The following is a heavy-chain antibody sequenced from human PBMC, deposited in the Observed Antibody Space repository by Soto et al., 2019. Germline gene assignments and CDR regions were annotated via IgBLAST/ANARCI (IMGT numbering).Heavy chain of an antibody. J-gene: IGHJ4*02. Sequence: QVQLQQWGAGLLKPSETLSLTCAVYGGSLSGYYWSWIRQPPGKGLEWIGEINHSGSTNYNPSLKSRVTISVDTSKNQFSLKLSSVTAADTAVYYCARVGYYYDSSGYYWGQGTLVTVSS. CDR3: ARVGYYYDSSGYY. V-gene: IGHV4-34*01. CDR1: GGSLSGYY. D-gene: IGHD3-22*01. CDR2: INHSGST.